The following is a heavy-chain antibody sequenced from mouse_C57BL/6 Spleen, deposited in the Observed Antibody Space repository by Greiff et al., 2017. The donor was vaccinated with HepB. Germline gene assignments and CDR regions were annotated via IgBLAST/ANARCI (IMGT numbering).Heavy chain of an antibody. Sequence: EVQLQQSGPELVKPGASVKISCKASGYTFTDYYMNWVKQSHGKSLEWIGDINPNNGGTSYNQKFKGKATLTVDKSSSTAYMELRSLTSEDSAVYYCARSRLALFDYWGQGTTLTVSS. CDR1: GYTFTDYY. CDR3: ARSRLALFDY. CDR2: INPNNGGT. V-gene: IGHV1-26*01. J-gene: IGHJ2*01. D-gene: IGHD4-1*01.